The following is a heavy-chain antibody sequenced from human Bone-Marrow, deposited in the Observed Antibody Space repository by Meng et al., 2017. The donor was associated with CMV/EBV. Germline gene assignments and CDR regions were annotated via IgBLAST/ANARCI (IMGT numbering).Heavy chain of an antibody. D-gene: IGHD6-13*01. J-gene: IGHJ4*02. Sequence: GGSLRLSCAASGFTVSSNYMSWVRQAPGKGLEWVSVIYSDGSSYYADSVKGRFTISRDNAKNSLYLRMNSLRAEDTAVYYCARVGHLAANFDYWGQGTLVTVSS. CDR1: GFTVSSNY. CDR2: IYSDGSS. CDR3: ARVGHLAANFDY. V-gene: IGHV3-66*01.